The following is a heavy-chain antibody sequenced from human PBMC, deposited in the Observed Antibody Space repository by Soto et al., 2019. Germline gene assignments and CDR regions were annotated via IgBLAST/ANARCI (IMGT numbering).Heavy chain of an antibody. V-gene: IGHV4-34*01. Sequence: SETLSLTCAVYGGSFSGHYWSWIRQPPGKGLEWIGEINDGGTTNYNPSLKSRVIISVDTSKNQFSLKLRSVTAADTAVYYCARGVPGYSSSWYAYWGQGTMVTVSS. D-gene: IGHD6-13*01. CDR3: ARGVPGYSSSWYAY. CDR2: INDGGTT. CDR1: GGSFSGHY. J-gene: IGHJ4*02.